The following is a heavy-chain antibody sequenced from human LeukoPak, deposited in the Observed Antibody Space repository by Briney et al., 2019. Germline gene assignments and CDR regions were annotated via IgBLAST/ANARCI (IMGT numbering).Heavy chain of an antibody. CDR3: AKDLNKQWLVEFDY. CDR2: ISWNSGSI. V-gene: IGHV3-9*01. Sequence: GGSLRLSCAASGFTFDDYAMHWVRQAPGKGLEWVSGISWNSGSIGYADSVKGRFTISRDNAKNSLYLQMNSLRAEDTALYYCAKDLNKQWLVEFDYWGQGTLVTVSS. J-gene: IGHJ4*02. D-gene: IGHD6-19*01. CDR1: GFTFDDYA.